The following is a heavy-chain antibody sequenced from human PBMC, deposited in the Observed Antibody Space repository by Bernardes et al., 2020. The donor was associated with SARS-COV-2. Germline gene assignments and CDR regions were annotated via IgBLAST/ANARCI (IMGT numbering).Heavy chain of an antibody. D-gene: IGHD3-10*01. V-gene: IGHV2-5*02. CDR3: AHKDPYNSGTTLDY. J-gene: IGHJ4*02. CDR2: IFWDDDK. Sequence: SGPTLVKPTQTLTLTCTFSGFSLSISGVGVAWIHQPPGKALEWLALIFWDDDKRYSPSLKSRLTITKDSSKNQVVLTMTNVDPVDTATYYCAHKDPYNSGTTLDYWGQGTPVTVSS. CDR1: GFSLSISGVG.